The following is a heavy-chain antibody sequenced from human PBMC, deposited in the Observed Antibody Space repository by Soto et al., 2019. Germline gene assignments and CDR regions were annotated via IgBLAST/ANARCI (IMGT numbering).Heavy chain of an antibody. CDR1: GYTFTTYA. CDR2: IHTGNGNT. Sequence: QVQLVQSGAEVKKPGASVQVSCKPSGYTFTTYAIHWVRQAPGQSLEWMAWIHTGNGNTKYSPRFQGRVTNTRDTSASTAYMELGSLRSEDTAVYYCAISLRLGESFDYWGQGTLVTVSS. CDR3: AISLRLGESFDY. J-gene: IGHJ4*02. D-gene: IGHD3-16*01. V-gene: IGHV1-3*04.